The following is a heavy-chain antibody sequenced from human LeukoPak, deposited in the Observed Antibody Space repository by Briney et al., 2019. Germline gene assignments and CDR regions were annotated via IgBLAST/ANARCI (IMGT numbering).Heavy chain of an antibody. D-gene: IGHD1/OR15-1a*01. CDR2: IRSDGSTT. Sequence: GGSLRLSCAASGFTFSGYWMHWVRQAPGTGLMWVSSIRSDGSTTYYADSVKGRFTISRDNAKNTLFLQMNSLRAEDTAVYYCATLAPQNTYCWGQGNLVTVSS. J-gene: IGHJ4*02. CDR1: GFTFSGYW. CDR3: ATLAPQNTYC. V-gene: IGHV3-74*01.